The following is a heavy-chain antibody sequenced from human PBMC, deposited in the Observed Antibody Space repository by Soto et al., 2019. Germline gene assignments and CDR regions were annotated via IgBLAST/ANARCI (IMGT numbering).Heavy chain of an antibody. CDR3: AGESDSGSYYFDY. V-gene: IGHV4-61*03. CDR1: GDSVSSGGYY. CDR2: IYNSGST. J-gene: IGHJ4*02. D-gene: IGHD3-10*01. Sequence: ETLSLTCTVSGDSVSSGGYYWSWIRQPPGKGLEWIGYIYNSGSTNYNPSLKSRVTISVDTSKNHFSLRMSSVTAADTAVYYCAGESDSGSYYFDYWGRGTPVTVSS.